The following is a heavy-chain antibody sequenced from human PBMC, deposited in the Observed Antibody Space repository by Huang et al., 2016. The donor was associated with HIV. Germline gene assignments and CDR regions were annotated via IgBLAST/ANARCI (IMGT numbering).Heavy chain of an antibody. CDR1: GYTVSELS. CDR3: ATSTPDVGAGVLRSAFDI. Sequence: QVQLVESGAELKKPGASVRVSCKVSGYTVSELSLHWVRQAPEKGLEWMGGFDPEEGETIDAQRLQGRGTMTEDTSTDTAYMELSSLGPEDTAVYYCATSTPDVGAGVLRSAFDIWGQGTMVTVSS. V-gene: IGHV1-24*01. J-gene: IGHJ3*02. CDR2: FDPEEGET. D-gene: IGHD2-15*01.